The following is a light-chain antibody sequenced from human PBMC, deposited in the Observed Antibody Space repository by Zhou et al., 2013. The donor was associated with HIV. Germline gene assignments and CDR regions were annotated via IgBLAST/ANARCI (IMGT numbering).Light chain of an antibody. V-gene: IGKV3-20*01. CDR3: QQYGSSPRT. CDR1: HSVDSSY. CDR2: GAS. J-gene: IGKJ1*01. Sequence: EIVLTQSPGTLSLSPGERATLSCRASHSVDSSYLAWYQQKPGQAPSLLIYGASSRATGIPDRFSGSGSGTDFTLTISRLEPEDFAMYYCQQYGSSPRTFGQGTEGGNET.